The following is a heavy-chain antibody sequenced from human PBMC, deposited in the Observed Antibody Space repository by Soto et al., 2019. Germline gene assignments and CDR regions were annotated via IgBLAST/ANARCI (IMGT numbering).Heavy chain of an antibody. J-gene: IGHJ4*02. Sequence: QVQLQESGPGLVKPSGTLSLTCTVSGGSISSDYWNWIRQPPGKGLEWIGYIHSGSTTYSASLRSLATLSVDTSKNQFSLKLSSVTAADTAVYFCARHDGSRSTDYWGQGTLVTVSS. CDR3: ARHDGSRSTDY. V-gene: IGHV4-59*08. D-gene: IGHD3-10*01. CDR2: IHSGST. CDR1: GGSISSDY.